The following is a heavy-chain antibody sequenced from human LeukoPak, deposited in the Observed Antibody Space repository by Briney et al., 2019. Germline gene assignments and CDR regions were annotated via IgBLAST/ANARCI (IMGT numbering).Heavy chain of an antibody. CDR3: ARDAGGSLLWFGEPKVHHFDY. CDR2: ISYDGSNK. CDR1: GFTFSSYA. D-gene: IGHD3-10*01. J-gene: IGHJ4*02. Sequence: PGGSLRLSCAASGFTFSSYAMHWVRQAPGKGLEWVAVISYDGSNKYYADSVKGRFTISRDNSKNTLYLQMNSLRAEDTAVYYCARDAGGSLLWFGEPKVHHFDYWGQGTLVTVSS. V-gene: IGHV3-30-3*01.